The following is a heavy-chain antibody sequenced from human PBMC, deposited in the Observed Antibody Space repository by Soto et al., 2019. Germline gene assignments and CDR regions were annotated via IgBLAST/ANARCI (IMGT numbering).Heavy chain of an antibody. CDR3: ARDWTGNTCPCLDV. V-gene: IGHV3-23*01. CDR1: GFTFSNYA. D-gene: IGHD2-8*02. CDR2: SGGGGGTT. J-gene: IGHJ6*02. Sequence: EVQLWESGGGLVQPGGSLRLSCAASGFTFSNYALTWVRQSPGKGLEWVSTSGGGGGTTYYADSVKGRFTISRDNSKNTLSLQMSSLRVEDTAIYYCARDWTGNTCPCLDVWGQGTTVSLSS.